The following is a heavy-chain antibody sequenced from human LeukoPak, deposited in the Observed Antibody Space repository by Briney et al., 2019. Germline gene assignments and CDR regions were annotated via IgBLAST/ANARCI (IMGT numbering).Heavy chain of an antibody. Sequence: GGSLRLSCAASGLSVSSNDMSWVRQAPGKGLEWVSFIHSGDGTYYADSVKGRFTISRDNSKNTLYLQMNSLRAEDTAMYYCTKSGPPDPYWGQGTMVTVSS. CDR3: TKSGPPDPY. J-gene: IGHJ3*01. D-gene: IGHD1-14*01. CDR2: IHSGDGT. CDR1: GLSVSSND. V-gene: IGHV3-53*01.